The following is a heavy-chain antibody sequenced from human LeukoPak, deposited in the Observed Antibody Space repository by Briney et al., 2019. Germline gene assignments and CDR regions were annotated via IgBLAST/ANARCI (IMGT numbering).Heavy chain of an antibody. Sequence: GGSLRLSCAASGFTVSSNYMNWVRQAPGKGLEWVSHIRSSGADIRYADSVKGRFTISRDDAKNSLFLQMNSLRAEDTAVYYCARDKDWAFDYWGQGTLVTVSS. CDR3: ARDKDWAFDY. CDR1: GFTVSSNY. J-gene: IGHJ4*02. CDR2: IRSSGADI. V-gene: IGHV3-21*05. D-gene: IGHD3/OR15-3a*01.